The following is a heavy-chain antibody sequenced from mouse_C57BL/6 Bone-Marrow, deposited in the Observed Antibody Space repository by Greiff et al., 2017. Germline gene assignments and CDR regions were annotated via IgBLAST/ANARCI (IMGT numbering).Heavy chain of an antibody. CDR2: IDPENGDT. V-gene: IGHV14-4*01. D-gene: IGHD3-3*01. Sequence: VQLKESGAELVRPGASVKLSCTASGFNIKDDYMHWVKQRPEQGLGWIGWIDPENGDTEYASKFQGKATIPADTSTNPAYLQRISLTAEATAVYYCTTKGFRFAYCDRGTVVTVSA. CDR3: TTKGFRFAY. J-gene: IGHJ3*01. CDR1: GFNIKDDY.